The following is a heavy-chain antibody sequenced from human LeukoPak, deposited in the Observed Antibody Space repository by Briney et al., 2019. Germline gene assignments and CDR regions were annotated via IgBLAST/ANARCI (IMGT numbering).Heavy chain of an antibody. V-gene: IGHV4-4*07. CDR1: GGSISTYC. D-gene: IGHD3-22*01. CDR3: ARTYDSPGYYSPDYYYMDV. J-gene: IGHJ6*03. CDR2: ICTSGST. Sequence: SETLSLTCTVSGGSISTYCWSWIRQPAGKGLEWIGHICTSGSTNYNPSLKSRVTMSVDTSNNEFSLKLNSVTAADTAVYYCARTYDSPGYYSPDYYYMDVWGKGTTVTVSS.